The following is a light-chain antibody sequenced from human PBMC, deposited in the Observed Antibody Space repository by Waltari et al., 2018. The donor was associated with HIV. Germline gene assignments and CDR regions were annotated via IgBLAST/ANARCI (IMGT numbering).Light chain of an antibody. Sequence: DIKMTQSPSTLSVSVGDRVTITCRASQSISSWLAWYQQKPGKAPNLLIYKASSLESGVPSRFSGSGSGTEFTLTISSLQPDDFATYYCQQYNSYPYTFGQGTKLEIK. CDR3: QQYNSYPYT. J-gene: IGKJ2*01. V-gene: IGKV1-5*03. CDR2: KAS. CDR1: QSISSW.